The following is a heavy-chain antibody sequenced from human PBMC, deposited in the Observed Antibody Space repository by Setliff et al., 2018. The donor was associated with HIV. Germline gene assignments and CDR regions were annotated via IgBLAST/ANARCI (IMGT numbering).Heavy chain of an antibody. J-gene: IGHJ3*01. CDR1: GMSVSGYY. D-gene: IGHD1-26*01. CDR3: ARDHELGAFDL. V-gene: IGHV4-59*02. CDR2: IYHTGNT. Sequence: SETLSLTCRVSGMSVSGYYWSWIRQSPGKGLEWIGYIYHTGNTSYNPSLKSRVTIQIDRSNNHFSLNLRSATTADTAVYFCARDHELGAFDLWGQGTMVT.